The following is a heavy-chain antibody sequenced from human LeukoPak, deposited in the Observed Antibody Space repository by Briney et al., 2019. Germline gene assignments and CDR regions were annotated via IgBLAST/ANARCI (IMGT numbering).Heavy chain of an antibody. CDR2: ISWNSGSI. J-gene: IGHJ2*01. V-gene: IGHV3-9*01. D-gene: IGHD6-25*01. CDR1: GFTFGDYA. Sequence: PGRSLRLSCAASGFTFGDYAMHWVRQAPGKGLEWVSGISWNSGSIGYADSVKGRFTISRDNAKNSLYLQMNSLRAEDTALYYCAKDRGWPGARSGGTFSWYFDLWGRGTLVTVSS. CDR3: AKDRGWPGARSGGTFSWYFDL.